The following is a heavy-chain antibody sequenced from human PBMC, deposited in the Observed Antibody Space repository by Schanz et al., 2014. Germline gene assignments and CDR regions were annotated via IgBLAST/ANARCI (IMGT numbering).Heavy chain of an antibody. CDR1: GYIFINSG. D-gene: IGHD3-16*02. J-gene: IGHJ4*02. V-gene: IGHV1-18*01. CDR2: ISVYNHNK. CDR3: ARDRRVFDRDDLYYFDS. Sequence: QVQLVQSGAEVKKPGATVKVSCKASGYIFINSGISWVRQAPGQGLEWMGWISVYNHNKEYDQKFQGRVTMTTDTSTSTAYMELRSLRSDDTAVYYCARDRRVFDRDDLYYFDSWGQGTLVTVSS.